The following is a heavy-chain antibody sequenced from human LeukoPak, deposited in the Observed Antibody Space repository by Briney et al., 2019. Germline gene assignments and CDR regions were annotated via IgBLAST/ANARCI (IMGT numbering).Heavy chain of an antibody. V-gene: IGHV3-13*01. Sequence: GGSLRLSCAASGFTFSSYDMHWVRQATGKGLEWVSAIGTAGDTYYPGSVKGRFTVSRENAKNTLYLQMNSLRAEDTAFYYCAKDVDYSAYDRPPLWFGSWGQGTLVTVSS. D-gene: IGHD5-12*01. J-gene: IGHJ5*01. CDR1: GFTFSSYD. CDR3: AKDVDYSAYDRPPLWFGS. CDR2: IGTAGDT.